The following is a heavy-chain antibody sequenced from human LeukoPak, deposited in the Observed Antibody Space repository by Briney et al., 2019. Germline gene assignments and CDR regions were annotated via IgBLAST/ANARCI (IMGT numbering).Heavy chain of an antibody. V-gene: IGHV3-23*01. CDR3: ATEGGGDYGDYVLSYYFDY. CDR2: ISGSGGST. D-gene: IGHD4-17*01. CDR1: GFTFSSYA. Sequence: PGGSLRLSCAASGFTFSSYAMSWVRQAPGKGLEWVSAISGSGGSTYYADSVKGRFTISRDNSKSTLYLQMNSLRAEDTAVYYCATEGGGDYGDYVLSYYFDYWGQGTLVTVSS. J-gene: IGHJ4*02.